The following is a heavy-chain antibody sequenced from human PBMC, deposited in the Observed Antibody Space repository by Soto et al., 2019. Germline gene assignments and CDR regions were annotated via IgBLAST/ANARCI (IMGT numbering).Heavy chain of an antibody. V-gene: IGHV4-34*01. CDR1: GGSFSGYY. J-gene: IGHJ5*02. CDR2: INHSGST. D-gene: IGHD3-9*01. CDR3: ARGGMVLRYFDWSPNWFDP. Sequence: SETLSLTCAVYGGSFSGYYWSWIRQPPGKGLEWIGEINHSGSTNYNPSLKSRVTISVDTSKNQFSLKLSSVTAADTAVYYCARGGMVLRYFDWSPNWFDPWGQGTLVTVS.